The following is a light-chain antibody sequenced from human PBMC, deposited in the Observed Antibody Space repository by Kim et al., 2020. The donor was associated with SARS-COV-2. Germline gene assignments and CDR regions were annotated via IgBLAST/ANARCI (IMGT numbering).Light chain of an antibody. Sequence: GQSVTIYCTGTSSDVGGYNYVAWYQHHPGKAPKLMIYEVTKRPSGVPDRFSGSKSGNTASLTVSGLQAEDEADYYCGSYVGNNNFVFGTGTKVTVL. CDR1: SSDVGGYNY. V-gene: IGLV2-8*01. CDR3: GSYVGNNNFV. CDR2: EVT. J-gene: IGLJ1*01.